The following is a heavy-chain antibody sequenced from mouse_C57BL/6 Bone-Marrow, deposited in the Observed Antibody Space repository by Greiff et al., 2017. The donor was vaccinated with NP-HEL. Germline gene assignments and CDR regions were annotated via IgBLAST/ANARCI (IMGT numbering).Heavy chain of an antibody. CDR3: ARGYGDAMDY. CDR1: GYTFTNYW. V-gene: IGHV1-63*01. Sequence: VQLQQSGAELVRPGTSVKMSCKASGYTFTNYWIGWAKQRPGHGLEWIGDIYPGGGYTNYNQKFKGKATLTADKSSSTAYMQFSSLTSEDSAICYCARGYGDAMDYWGQGTSVTVSS. CDR2: IYPGGGYT. D-gene: IGHD1-1*02. J-gene: IGHJ4*01.